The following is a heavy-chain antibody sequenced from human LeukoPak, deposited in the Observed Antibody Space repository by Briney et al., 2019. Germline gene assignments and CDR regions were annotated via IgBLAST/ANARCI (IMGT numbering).Heavy chain of an antibody. CDR2: ISHDGSNK. D-gene: IGHD3-22*01. J-gene: IGHJ4*02. CDR1: GFTFSGFG. Sequence: GGSLRLSCAASGFTFSGFGMHWVRQAPGKGLEWVALISHDGSNKYSAGSVKGRFTISRDNSKNTLYLQMNSLRADDTAVYYCAKEESYYDRSGYYRYWGQGTLVTVSS. V-gene: IGHV3-30*18. CDR3: AKEESYYDRSGYYRY.